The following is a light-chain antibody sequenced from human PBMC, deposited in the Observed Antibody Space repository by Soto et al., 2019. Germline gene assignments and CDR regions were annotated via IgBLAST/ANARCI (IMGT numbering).Light chain of an antibody. Sequence: EIVLTQSPGTLSLSPGERGTLSCRASQSVSSTYLAWYQQKPGQAPRLLIYGASSRATGIPDRFSGSGSGTDFTLTISRLEPEDFAVYYCQQYGSSPYIFGQGTKLEIK. CDR2: GAS. J-gene: IGKJ2*01. V-gene: IGKV3-20*01. CDR1: QSVSSTY. CDR3: QQYGSSPYI.